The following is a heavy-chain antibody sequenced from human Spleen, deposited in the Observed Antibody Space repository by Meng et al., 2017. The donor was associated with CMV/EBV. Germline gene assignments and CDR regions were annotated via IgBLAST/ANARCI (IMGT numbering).Heavy chain of an antibody. CDR2: IVPILGIT. J-gene: IGHJ4*02. D-gene: IGHD1-26*01. Sequence: SVKVSCKASGGTFSSETIAWVRQAPGQGLEWMGRIVPILGITNYAQRFRDRVTITADKSTSTAYMELSSLRSEDTAVYYCARSQLSGSYIYFEDWGPGTLVTVSS. CDR1: GGTFSSET. CDR3: ARSQLSGSYIYFED. V-gene: IGHV1-69*02.